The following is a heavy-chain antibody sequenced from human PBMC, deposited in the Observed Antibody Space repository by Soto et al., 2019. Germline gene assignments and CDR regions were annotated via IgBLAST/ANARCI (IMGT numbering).Heavy chain of an antibody. Sequence: EAQLVESGGGFVKPGMSLRLTCAASGFTFSNAWMTWVRQAPGKGLERVGLIRSQGDGGTADYAAPVRGRFTISRDDSQNLVFLHMDELEREDASAYYCITAPLRWGQGTLVTVSP. V-gene: IGHV3-15*01. CDR3: ITAPLR. CDR1: GFTFSNAW. CDR2: IRSQGDGGTA. J-gene: IGHJ4*02.